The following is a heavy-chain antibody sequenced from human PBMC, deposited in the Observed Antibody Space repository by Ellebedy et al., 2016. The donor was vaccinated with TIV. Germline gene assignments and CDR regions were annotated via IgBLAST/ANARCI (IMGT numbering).Heavy chain of an antibody. CDR2: ISSNGVGT. CDR1: GFTFNNYA. D-gene: IGHD5-24*01. V-gene: IGHV3-23*01. Sequence: PSGFTFNNYAMSWVRQAPGKGLQLVSAISSNGVGTYYADSVKGRFTISRDNSRNTLFLQLNSLRGEDTAVYYCASGDGSPRGWLRPWGQGTLVTVSS. J-gene: IGHJ5*02. CDR3: ASGDGSPRGWLRP.